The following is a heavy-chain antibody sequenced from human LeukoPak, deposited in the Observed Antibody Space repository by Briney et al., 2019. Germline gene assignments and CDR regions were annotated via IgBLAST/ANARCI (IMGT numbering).Heavy chain of an antibody. J-gene: IGHJ4*02. Sequence: GGSLRLSCAASGFTFSTYAMSWVRQPPGKGLEWVSVISRRDDYTYYADSVKGRFTISRDNSKNTLYLQMNTLRAEDTAVYYCANDYRSGSFHDFWGQGTLVTVSS. V-gene: IGHV3-23*01. CDR3: ANDYRSGSFHDF. CDR1: GFTFSTYA. D-gene: IGHD3-10*01. CDR2: ISRRDDYT.